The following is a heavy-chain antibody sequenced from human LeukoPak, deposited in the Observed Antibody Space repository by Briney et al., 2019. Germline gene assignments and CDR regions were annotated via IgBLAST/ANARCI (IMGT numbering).Heavy chain of an antibody. J-gene: IGHJ4*02. CDR1: GGSISSYY. D-gene: IGHD6-13*01. Sequence: PSETLSLTCTVSGGSISSYYWSWIRQPTGKGLEWIGYIYYSGSTNYNPSLKSRVTISVGTSKNQFSLKLSSVTAADTAVYYCARHPAAAAPGYWGQGTLVTVSS. CDR3: ARHPAAAAPGY. CDR2: IYYSGST. V-gene: IGHV4-59*08.